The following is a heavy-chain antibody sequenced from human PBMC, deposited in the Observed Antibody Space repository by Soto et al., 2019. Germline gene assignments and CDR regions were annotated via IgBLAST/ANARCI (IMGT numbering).Heavy chain of an antibody. V-gene: IGHV5-51*01. D-gene: IGHD3-10*01. CDR1: GYSFTNYW. Sequence: GESLKISCKGSGYSFTNYWIGWVRQMPGKGLEWMGIIYPGDSDTRYSPSFQGQVTISADKSISTAYLQWSSLKAPDTAMYYCARHLGSGTPRGHYYGMDVWGQGTTVTVSS. CDR2: IYPGDSDT. J-gene: IGHJ6*02. CDR3: ARHLGSGTPRGHYYGMDV.